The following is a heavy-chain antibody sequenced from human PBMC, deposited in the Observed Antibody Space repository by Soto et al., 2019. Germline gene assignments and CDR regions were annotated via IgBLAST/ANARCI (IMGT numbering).Heavy chain of an antibody. V-gene: IGHV4-34*01. CDR1: GGSFSGYY. J-gene: IGHJ6*02. CDR2: INHSGST. D-gene: IGHD1-1*01. CDR3: ARGLRGGTTPKKSAYYYYGMDV. Sequence: SETLSLTCAVYGGSFSGYYWSWIRQPPGKGLEWIGEINHSGSTNYNPSLKSRVTISVDTSKNQFSLKLSSVTAADTAVYYCARGLRGGTTPKKSAYYYYGMDVWGQGTTVTVSS.